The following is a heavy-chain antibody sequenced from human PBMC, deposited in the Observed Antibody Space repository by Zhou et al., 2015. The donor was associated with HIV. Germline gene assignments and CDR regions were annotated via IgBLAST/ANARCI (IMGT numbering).Heavy chain of an antibody. Sequence: QVQLVESGGGLVKPGGSLRLSCAASGFTFSDYYMNWIRQAPGKGLEWVSEITGSGDSTNYADSVKGRFTISRDNSKNTVYLQMSSLRADDTAVYYCVNDPNWGWGAWGRGTLVTVSS. V-gene: IGHV3-11*05. D-gene: IGHD7-27*01. CDR2: ITGSGDST. CDR1: GFTFSDYY. CDR3: VNDPNWGWGA. J-gene: IGHJ5*02.